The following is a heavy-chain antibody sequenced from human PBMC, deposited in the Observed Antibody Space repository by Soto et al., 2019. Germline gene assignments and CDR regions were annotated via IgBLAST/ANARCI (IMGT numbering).Heavy chain of an antibody. CDR1: GFTLSSYA. CDR2: ISGSGGST. CDR3: AKCPFWSGYYTGYYYGMDV. V-gene: IGHV3-23*01. Sequence: PGGSLRLSCAASGFTLSSYAMSWVRQAPGKGLEWVSAISGSGGSTYYADSVKGRFTISRDNSKNTLYLQMNSLRAEDTAVYYCAKCPFWSGYYTGYYYGMDVWGQGTTVTVSS. J-gene: IGHJ6*02. D-gene: IGHD3-3*01.